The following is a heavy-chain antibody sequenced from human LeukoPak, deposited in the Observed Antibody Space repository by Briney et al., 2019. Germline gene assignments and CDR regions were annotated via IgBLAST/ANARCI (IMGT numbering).Heavy chain of an antibody. J-gene: IGHJ4*02. CDR1: GFTFSSYA. Sequence: PGGSLRLSCAASGFTFSSYAMHWVRQAPGKGLEWVAVISYDGSNKYYADSVKGRFTISRDNSKNTLYLQMNSLRAEDTAVYYCAGGIRNFDYWGQGTLVTVSS. D-gene: IGHD3-16*01. V-gene: IGHV3-30-3*01. CDR3: AGGIRNFDY. CDR2: ISYDGSNK.